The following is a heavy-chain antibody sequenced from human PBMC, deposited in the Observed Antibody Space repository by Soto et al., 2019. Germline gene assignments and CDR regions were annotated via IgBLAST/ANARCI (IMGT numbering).Heavy chain of an antibody. CDR2: IYYSGST. J-gene: IGHJ4*02. D-gene: IGHD2-15*01. Sequence: SETLSLTCTVSGGSISSYYWSWIRQPPGKGLEWIGYIYYSGSTNYNPSLKSRVTISVDTSKNQFSLKPSSVTAADTAVYYCAGTSGHFSGGRCPTVVDYWGQGTLVIVS. V-gene: IGHV4-59*01. CDR3: AGTSGHFSGGRCPTVVDY. CDR1: GGSISSYY.